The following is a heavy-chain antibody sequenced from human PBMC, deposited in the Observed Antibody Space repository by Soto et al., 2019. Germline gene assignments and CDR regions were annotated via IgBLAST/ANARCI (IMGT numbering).Heavy chain of an antibody. D-gene: IGHD2-2*01. CDR3: ARSYCSSTTCYDAFDI. V-gene: IGHV3-30*02. CDR1: GFNFSTYG. J-gene: IGHJ3*02. CDR2: IRYEGTFQ. Sequence: PGGSLRLSCVASGFNFSTYGMHWVRQAPGKGLEWVAVIRYEGTFQNYADSVKGRFAISRDNSKNTLFLHMDSLRTEDTAVYYCARSYCSSTTCYDAFDIWGQGTMVTVSS.